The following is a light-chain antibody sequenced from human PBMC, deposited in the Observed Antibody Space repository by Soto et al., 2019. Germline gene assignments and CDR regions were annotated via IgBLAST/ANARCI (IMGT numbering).Light chain of an antibody. CDR1: QSISSW. J-gene: IGKJ1*01. V-gene: IGKV1-5*01. Sequence: DIQMTQSPSTLSASVGDRVTITCRASQSISSWLAWYQQKPGKAPKVVIYDASSLESGVPSRFSGSGSGTEFILTINSLQTDDFATYCCQHYGGMWAFGQGTKVDIK. CDR3: QHYGGMWA. CDR2: DAS.